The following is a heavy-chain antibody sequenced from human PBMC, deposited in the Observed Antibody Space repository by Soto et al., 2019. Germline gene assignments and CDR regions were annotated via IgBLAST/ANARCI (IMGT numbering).Heavy chain of an antibody. CDR1: GFTFSRYW. V-gene: IGHV3-7*05. Sequence: GGSLRLSCAASGFTFSRYWMSWVRQAPGKGLEWVANIKEDGRENNYVDSVKGRFTISRGNARNSLYLQMNSLRAEDTAVYYCAREEVLLNAYDYWGQGTLVTVSS. CDR2: IKEDGREN. CDR3: AREEVLLNAYDY. J-gene: IGHJ4*02. D-gene: IGHD3-10*01.